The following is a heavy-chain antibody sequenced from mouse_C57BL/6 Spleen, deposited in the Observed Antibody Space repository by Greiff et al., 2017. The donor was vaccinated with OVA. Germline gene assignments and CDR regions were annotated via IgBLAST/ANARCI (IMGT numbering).Heavy chain of an antibody. D-gene: IGHD2-1*01. CDR2: IWSGGST. J-gene: IGHJ3*01. Sequence: VKLMESGPGLVQPSQSLSITCTVSGFSLTSYGVHWVRQSPGKGLEWLGVIWSGGSTDYNAAFISRLSISKDNSKSQVFFKMNSLQADDTAIYYCARNRDYGNYEAWFAYWGQGTLVTVSA. V-gene: IGHV2-2*01. CDR1: GFSLTSYG. CDR3: ARNRDYGNYEAWFAY.